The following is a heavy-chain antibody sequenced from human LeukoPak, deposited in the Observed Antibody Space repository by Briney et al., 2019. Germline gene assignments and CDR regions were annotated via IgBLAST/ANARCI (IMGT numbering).Heavy chain of an antibody. D-gene: IGHD3-16*02. V-gene: IGHV4-38-2*02. CDR3: ARDTPQLSKAFDI. CDR1: GYSISSGYY. CDR2: IYHSGST. J-gene: IGHJ3*02. Sequence: SETLSLTCTVSGYSISSGYYWGWIRQPPGKGLEWIGSIYHSGSTYYNPSLKSRVTISVDTSKSQFSLKLSSVTAADTAVYYCARDTPQLSKAFDIWGQGTMVTVSS.